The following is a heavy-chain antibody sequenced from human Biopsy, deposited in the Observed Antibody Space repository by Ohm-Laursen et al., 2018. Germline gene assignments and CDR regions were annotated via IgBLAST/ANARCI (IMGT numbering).Heavy chain of an antibody. V-gene: IGHV4-31*03. J-gene: IGHJ4*02. CDR1: GVSINGGRYY. D-gene: IGHD5-12*01. Sequence: SDTLSLTCIVSGVSINGGRYYWNWIRHPPGKGLEWIGNIFYSANTYYNPSLKSRVTISVDTSKNQFSLKLSSVTAADTAVYYCARLGSGDYFPTFFDFWGQGALVTVSS. CDR2: IFYSANT. CDR3: ARLGSGDYFPTFFDF.